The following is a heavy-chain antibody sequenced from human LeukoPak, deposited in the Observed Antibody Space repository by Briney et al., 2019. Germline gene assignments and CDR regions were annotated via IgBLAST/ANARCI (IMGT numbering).Heavy chain of an antibody. Sequence: PSQTLSLTCTVSGGSISSGDYYWSWIRQPPGKGLEWIGYIYYSGSTYYNLSLKSRVTISVDTSKNQFSLKLSSVTAADTAVYYCARGGSHLVVPDWFDPWGQGTLVTVSS. CDR2: IYYSGST. CDR1: GGSISSGDYY. CDR3: ARGGSHLVVPDWFDP. J-gene: IGHJ5*02. D-gene: IGHD2-15*01. V-gene: IGHV4-30-4*08.